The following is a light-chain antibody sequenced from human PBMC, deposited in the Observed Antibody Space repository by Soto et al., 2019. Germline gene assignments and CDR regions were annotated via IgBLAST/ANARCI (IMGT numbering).Light chain of an antibody. J-gene: IGLJ1*01. V-gene: IGLV1-44*01. CDR1: SSNIGSNT. CDR3: AAWDDSLNGPY. Sequence: QSVLTQPPSASGTPGQRVTISCSGGSSNIGSNTVNWYQQLPGTAPKLLIYSNNQRPSGVPDRFSGSKSGTSASLAISGLQSEDEADYYCAAWDDSLNGPYFGTGTKLTVL. CDR2: SNN.